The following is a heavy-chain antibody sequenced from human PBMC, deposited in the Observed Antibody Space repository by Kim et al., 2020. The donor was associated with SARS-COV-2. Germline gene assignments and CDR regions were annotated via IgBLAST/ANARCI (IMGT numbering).Heavy chain of an antibody. CDR3: AKDIGVVAATGPFDY. D-gene: IGHD2-15*01. Sequence: DSVKGRFTIARDNAKNSLYLQMNSLRAEDTALYYCAKDIGVVAATGPFDYWGQGTLVTVSS. V-gene: IGHV3-9*01. J-gene: IGHJ4*02.